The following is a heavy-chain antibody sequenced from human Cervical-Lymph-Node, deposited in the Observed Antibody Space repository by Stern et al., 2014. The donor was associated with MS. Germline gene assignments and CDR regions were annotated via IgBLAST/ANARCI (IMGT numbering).Heavy chain of an antibody. D-gene: IGHD3-3*01. CDR1: GGSIRSYY. CDR2: IYYTGST. J-gene: IGHJ4*02. CDR3: ARGSFDLWSGYFDY. V-gene: IGHV4-59*01. Sequence: QLQLQESGPGLVKPSETLSLTCSVSGGSIRSYYWSWIRQPPGKGLEYIGYIYYTGSTNYNPSLKSRVTISIDTSKSQFSLKLSSVTAADTAVYYCARGSFDLWSGYFDYWGQGNLVTVSS.